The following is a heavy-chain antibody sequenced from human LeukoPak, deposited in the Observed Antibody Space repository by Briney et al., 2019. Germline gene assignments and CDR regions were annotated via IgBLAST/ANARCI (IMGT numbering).Heavy chain of an antibody. Sequence: PSETLSLTCTVSGGSISSGDYYWSWIRQPPGKGLEWIGYIYYSGSTNYNPSLKSRVTISVDKSKNQFSLKLSSVTAADTAVYYCARSRGSSGYGMDVWGQGTTVTVSS. J-gene: IGHJ6*02. CDR2: IYYSGST. CDR1: GGSISSGDYY. D-gene: IGHD6-19*01. V-gene: IGHV4-30-4*01. CDR3: ARSRGSSGYGMDV.